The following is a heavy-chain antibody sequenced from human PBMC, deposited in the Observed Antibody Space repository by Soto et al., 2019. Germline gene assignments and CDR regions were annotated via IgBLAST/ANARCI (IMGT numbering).Heavy chain of an antibody. D-gene: IGHD6-19*01. CDR1: GYTFTGYY. CDR2: INPNSGGT. CDR3: ARTQYCSGWFNWFDP. J-gene: IGHJ5*02. V-gene: IGHV1-2*04. Sequence: QVQLVQSGAEVKKPGASVKVSCKASGYTFTGYYMHWVRQAPGQGLEWMGWINPNSGGTNYAQKFQGWVTMTRDTSISTAYMELSRLRSDDTAVYYCARTQYCSGWFNWFDPWGQGTLVTVSS.